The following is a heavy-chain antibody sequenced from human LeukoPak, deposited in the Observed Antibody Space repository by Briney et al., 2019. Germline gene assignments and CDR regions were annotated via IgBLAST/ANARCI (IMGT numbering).Heavy chain of an antibody. CDR3: ATDYGSGTYYTLDY. Sequence: GGSLRLSCAASGFTVSSKYMSWVRQAPGMGLEWVSIIYSGGRTYYADSVKGRFTISRDNSKNTLYLQMNSLRAEDTAVYYCATDYGSGTYYTLDYWGQGTLVTVSS. V-gene: IGHV3-53*01. D-gene: IGHD3-10*01. CDR2: IYSGGRT. CDR1: GFTVSSKY. J-gene: IGHJ4*02.